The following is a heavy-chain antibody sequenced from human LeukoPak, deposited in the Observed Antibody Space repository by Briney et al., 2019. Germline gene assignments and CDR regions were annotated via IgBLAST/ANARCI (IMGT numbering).Heavy chain of an antibody. Sequence: PSETLSLTCTVSGGSISSSSYYWGWIRQPPGKGLEWIGSIYYSGSTYYNPSLKSRVTISVDTSKNQFSLKLSSVTAADTAVYYCARVFLSGYGDSYYFDYWGQGTLVTVSS. CDR3: ARVFLSGYGDSYYFDY. V-gene: IGHV4-39*07. CDR1: GGSISSSSYY. D-gene: IGHD4-17*01. J-gene: IGHJ4*02. CDR2: IYYSGST.